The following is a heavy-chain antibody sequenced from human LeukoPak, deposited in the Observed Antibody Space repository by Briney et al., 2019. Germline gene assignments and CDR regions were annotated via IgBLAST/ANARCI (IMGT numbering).Heavy chain of an antibody. Sequence: SETLSLTCTVSGGSISSTDHYWGWIRRPPGKGLEWIGSIYYTGDTYYNPSLKSQVTISVDTSKNQFSLELSSVTAADTAVYYCARQGFWTWFDPWGQGTLVTVSS. CDR3: ARQGFWTWFDP. V-gene: IGHV4-39*01. CDR1: GGSISSTDHY. CDR2: IYYTGDT. D-gene: IGHD3/OR15-3a*01. J-gene: IGHJ5*02.